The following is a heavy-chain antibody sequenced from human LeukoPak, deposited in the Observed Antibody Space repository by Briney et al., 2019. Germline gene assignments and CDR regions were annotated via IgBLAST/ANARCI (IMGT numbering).Heavy chain of an antibody. J-gene: IGHJ4*02. CDR3: ARQTTQMDIVVVPAAWDY. V-gene: IGHV5-51*01. Sequence: GESLKISCQGSGYSFTSYWIGWVSQMPGKGLEWMGIIYPGDSDTRYSPSFQGQVTFSADKSIITAYLQWSSLKASDTAMYYCARQTTQMDIVVVPAAWDYWGQGTLVTVSS. CDR2: IYPGDSDT. D-gene: IGHD2-2*03. CDR1: GYSFTSYW.